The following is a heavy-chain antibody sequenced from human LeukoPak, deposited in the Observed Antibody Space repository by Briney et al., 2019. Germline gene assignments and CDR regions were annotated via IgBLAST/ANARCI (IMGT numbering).Heavy chain of an antibody. CDR3: ARDYGAGSGSYYNAHY. V-gene: IGHV4-59*01. CDR2: IYYSGST. D-gene: IGHD3-10*01. Sequence: SETLSLTCTVSVGSISSYYWCCIRQPPRKGLEWIGYIYYSGSTNYNPSLKSRVTISVNTPKNQFSLQLSSVTAADTAVYYCARDYGAGSGSYYNAHYWGQGTLVTVSS. J-gene: IGHJ4*02. CDR1: VGSISSYY.